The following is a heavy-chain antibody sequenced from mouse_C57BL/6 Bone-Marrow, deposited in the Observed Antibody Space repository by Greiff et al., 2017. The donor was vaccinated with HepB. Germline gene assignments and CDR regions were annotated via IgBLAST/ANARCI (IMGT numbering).Heavy chain of an antibody. V-gene: IGHV5-4*01. D-gene: IGHD6-5*01. Sequence: EVKLVESGGGLVKPGGSLKLSCAASGFTFSSYAMSWVRQTPEKRLEWVATISDGGSYTYYPDNVKGRFTISRDNAKNNLYLQMSHLKSEDTAMYYCARDLCLFDYWGQGTTLTVSS. CDR2: ISDGGSYT. CDR1: GFTFSSYA. CDR3: ARDLCLFDY. J-gene: IGHJ2*01.